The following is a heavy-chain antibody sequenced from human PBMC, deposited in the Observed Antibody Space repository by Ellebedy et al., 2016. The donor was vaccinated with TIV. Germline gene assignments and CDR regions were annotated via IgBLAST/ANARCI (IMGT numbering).Heavy chain of an antibody. Sequence: GESLKISXVASGFPFNSYWMSWVRQAPGKGLEWVANTDQYEDEKNYVGSVQGRFSISRDNAKNSLDLQMNSLRAEDTAVYYCVRDRGWSTFDHWGQGTLVTVAS. CDR3: VRDRGWSTFDH. J-gene: IGHJ4*02. V-gene: IGHV3-7*04. CDR1: GFPFNSYW. CDR2: TDQYEDEK. D-gene: IGHD6-19*01.